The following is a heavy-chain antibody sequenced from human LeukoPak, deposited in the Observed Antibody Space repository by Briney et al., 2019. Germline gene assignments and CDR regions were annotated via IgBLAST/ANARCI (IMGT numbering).Heavy chain of an antibody. Sequence: SQTLSLTCTVSAGSISSGGYYWSWLRQPPGKGLEWIGEINHSGSTNYNPSLKSRVTISVDTSKNQFSLKLSSVTAADTAVYYCARGRWGRLPAATRFDYWGQGTLVTVSS. D-gene: IGHD2-2*01. V-gene: IGHV4-30-2*01. J-gene: IGHJ4*02. CDR1: AGSISSGGYY. CDR3: ARGRWGRLPAATRFDY. CDR2: INHSGST.